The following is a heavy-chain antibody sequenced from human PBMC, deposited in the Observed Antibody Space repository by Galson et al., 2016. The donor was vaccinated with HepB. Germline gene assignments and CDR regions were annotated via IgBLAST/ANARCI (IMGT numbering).Heavy chain of an antibody. V-gene: IGHV3-66*04. Sequence: SLRLSCAASGFAFGSYAMTWVRPAPGKGLEWVSVLYSGGTTYYADSVKGRFTISRDNSKNTLYLQMNYLRDEDTAVYYCARHRGWYGEGFFDDWGQGTLVTVSS. D-gene: IGHD6-19*01. J-gene: IGHJ4*02. CDR1: GFAFGSYA. CDR3: ARHRGWYGEGFFDD. CDR2: LYSGGTT.